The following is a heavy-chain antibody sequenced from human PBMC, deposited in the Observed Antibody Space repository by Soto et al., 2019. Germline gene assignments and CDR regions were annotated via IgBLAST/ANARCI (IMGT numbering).Heavy chain of an antibody. CDR1: GFSLSTSGVG. J-gene: IGHJ5*02. D-gene: IGHD3-10*01. Sequence: QITLKESGPTLVKPTQTLTLTCTFSGFSLSTSGVGVGWIRQPPGKALEWLALIYWDDDKRYSPSLKSRLTITKETSKNQVVLTMNNMDPVDTATYYCAHRLLWFGTGLSWFAPWGQGTLVTVSS. V-gene: IGHV2-5*02. CDR3: AHRLLWFGTGLSWFAP. CDR2: IYWDDDK.